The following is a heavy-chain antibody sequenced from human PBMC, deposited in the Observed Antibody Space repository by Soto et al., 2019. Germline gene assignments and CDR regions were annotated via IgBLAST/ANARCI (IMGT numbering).Heavy chain of an antibody. D-gene: IGHD1-26*01. CDR1: GFIFRSYG. CDR3: ASSGG. Sequence: PGGSLRLSCAASGFIFRSYGMHWVRQAPGKGLEWVAVIWYDVSNKNYADPVKGRFTISRDNAKDTLFLQMNSLRAEDTAVYYRASSGGWGQGTLVTFSS. J-gene: IGHJ4*02. CDR2: IWYDVSNK. V-gene: IGHV3-33*01.